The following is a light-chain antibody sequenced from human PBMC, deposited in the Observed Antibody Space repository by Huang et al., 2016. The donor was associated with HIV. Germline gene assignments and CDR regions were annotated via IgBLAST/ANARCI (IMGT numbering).Light chain of an antibody. V-gene: IGKV3-11*01. CDR3: QQRTSWPLT. CDR2: DAS. Sequence: EIVLTQSPATLSLSPGERATLSCRASQNVNNYLAWYNQRPGQAPRLLIDDASHRATGIPARLSGSTSGTDFTLTIRSLEPEDSGVYYCQQRTSWPLTFGGGTKVEIK. J-gene: IGKJ4*01. CDR1: QNVNNY.